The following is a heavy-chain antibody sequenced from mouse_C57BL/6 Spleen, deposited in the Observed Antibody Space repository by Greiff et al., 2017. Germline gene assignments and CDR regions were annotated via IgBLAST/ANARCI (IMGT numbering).Heavy chain of an antibody. CDR3: ARKELGYAMDY. V-gene: IGHV1-69*01. D-gene: IGHD4-1*01. J-gene: IGHJ4*01. CDR2: IDPSDSYT. Sequence: QVQLKQPGAELVMPGASVKLSCKASGYTFTSYWMHWVKQRPGQGLEWIGEIDPSDSYTNYNQKFKGKSTLTVDKSSSTAYMQLSSLTSEDSAVYYCARKELGYAMDYWGQGTSVTVSS. CDR1: GYTFTSYW.